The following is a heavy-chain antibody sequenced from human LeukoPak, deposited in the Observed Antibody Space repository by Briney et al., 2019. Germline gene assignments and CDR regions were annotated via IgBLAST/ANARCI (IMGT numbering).Heavy chain of an antibody. CDR1: GFTFGDYA. D-gene: IGHD1-1*01. Sequence: GGSLRLSCTASGFTFGDYAMSWCRQAPGKGLEWVGFIRSKAYGGTTEYAASVKGRFTISRDDSKSIAYLQMNSLKTEDTAAYYCTRVTRTTWPNFDYWGPGTLVTVSS. J-gene: IGHJ4*02. CDR2: IRSKAYGGTT. V-gene: IGHV3-49*03. CDR3: TRVTRTTWPNFDY.